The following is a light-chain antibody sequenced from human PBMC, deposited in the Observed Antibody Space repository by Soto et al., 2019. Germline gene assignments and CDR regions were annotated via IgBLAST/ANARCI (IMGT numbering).Light chain of an antibody. CDR2: GAS. V-gene: IGKV1-9*01. Sequence: IQLTQSPSSLSASVGDRVTITCRASPAIASFLAWYQQKPGTAPKLLIYGASTLQSGVPSRFCGSRSGTDYTLTIASLQPEDFATYYCQQLNGSPWTFGQGTKVEIK. CDR1: PAIASF. J-gene: IGKJ1*01. CDR3: QQLNGSPWT.